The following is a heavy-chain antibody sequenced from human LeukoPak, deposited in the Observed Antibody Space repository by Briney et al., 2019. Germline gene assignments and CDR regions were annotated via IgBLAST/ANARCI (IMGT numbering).Heavy chain of an antibody. J-gene: IGHJ4*02. D-gene: IGHD3-10*01. CDR2: ISSNGGST. CDR3: ARSPYGSGSYYNGDYFDY. CDR1: GFTFSSYA. V-gene: IGHV3-64*01. Sequence: GGSLRLSCAASGFTFSSYAMHWVRQAPGKGLEYVSAISSNGGSTYYANSVKGRFTISRDNSKNTLYLQMGSLRAEDMAVYYCARSPYGSGSYYNGDYFDYWGQGTLVTVSS.